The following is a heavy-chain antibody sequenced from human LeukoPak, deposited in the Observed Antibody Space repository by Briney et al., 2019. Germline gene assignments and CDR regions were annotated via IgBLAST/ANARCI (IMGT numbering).Heavy chain of an antibody. CDR3: AKRGGTTRGAFDL. J-gene: IGHJ3*01. Sequence: SETLSLTCTVSGGSLNTYNSYCNWIRQSPGKGLEGIGSILYSGDTYYIPSLKGRVTISADRSKNQISLSLSSVTAADSAVYYCAKRGGTTRGAFDLWGQGTIVAVSS. CDR2: ILYSGDT. V-gene: IGHV4-39*01. CDR1: GGSLNTYNSY. D-gene: IGHD1-14*01.